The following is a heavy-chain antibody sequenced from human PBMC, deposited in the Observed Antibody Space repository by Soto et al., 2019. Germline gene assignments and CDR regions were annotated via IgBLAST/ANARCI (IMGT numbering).Heavy chain of an antibody. J-gene: IGHJ4*02. CDR1: GFTFSDYA. Sequence: VQLGESGGGVVQPGRSLRLSCAASGFTFSDYAMHWVRQAPGKGLEGVAVVSQDGRNTHYADSVKGRFTISRDSSKSTVSLEMTSLRAEDTAVYYCAKGGRQWLVTSAFNYWGQGALVTVSS. D-gene: IGHD6-19*01. CDR2: VSQDGRNT. V-gene: IGHV3-30*18. CDR3: AKGGRQWLVTSAFNY.